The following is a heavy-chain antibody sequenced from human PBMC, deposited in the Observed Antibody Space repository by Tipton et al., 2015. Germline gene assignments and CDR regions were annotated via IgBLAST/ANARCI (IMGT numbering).Heavy chain of an antibody. D-gene: IGHD6-6*01. CDR3: ARLHSTSPFQLDV. Sequence: QSGPEVKKPGESLKISCKGSGYSFSPYWIAWVRQMPGKGLAWMGSIYPGDSDTRYSPSFQGQVTISADKSISTAYLQWSSLKASDTAMYYCARLHSTSPFQLDVWGQGTTVTVSS. CDR1: GYSFSPYW. V-gene: IGHV5-51*01. J-gene: IGHJ6*02. CDR2: IYPGDSDT.